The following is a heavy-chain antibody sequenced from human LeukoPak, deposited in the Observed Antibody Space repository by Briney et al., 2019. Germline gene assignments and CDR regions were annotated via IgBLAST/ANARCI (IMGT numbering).Heavy chain of an antibody. CDR1: GFTFSTYY. D-gene: IGHD2-2*01. CDR2: VSPSGGST. J-gene: IGHJ5*02. V-gene: IGHV1-46*01. Sequence: ASVKVSCKASGFTFSTYYMHWVRQAPGQGLEWMGIVSPSGGSTRYAQKFKGRLTMTRDTSTSTVYMELSSLRSDDTAMYYCARDRSCSSTSCYGDWFDPWGQGTQVIVSS. CDR3: ARDRSCSSTSCYGDWFDP.